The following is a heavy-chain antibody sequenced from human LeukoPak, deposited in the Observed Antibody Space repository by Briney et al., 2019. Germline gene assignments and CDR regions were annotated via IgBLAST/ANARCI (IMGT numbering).Heavy chain of an antibody. V-gene: IGHV3-30-3*01. CDR2: ISYDGSNK. CDR1: GFTSSSYA. CDR3: ARGDYYGSGSPPFWAFDI. J-gene: IGHJ3*02. Sequence: GGSLRLSCAASGFTSSSYAMHWVRQAPGKGLEWVAVISYDGSNKYYADSVKGRFTISRDNSKNTLYLQMNSLRAEDTAVYYCARGDYYGSGSPPFWAFDIWGQGTMVTVSS. D-gene: IGHD3-10*01.